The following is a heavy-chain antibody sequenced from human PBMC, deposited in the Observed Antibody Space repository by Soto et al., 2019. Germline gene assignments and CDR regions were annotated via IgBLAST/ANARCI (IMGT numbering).Heavy chain of an antibody. CDR3: AKDAIANDGIWLMDS. V-gene: IGHV3-23*01. CDR1: GFMFSDYA. CDR2: LLRPGRGT. D-gene: IGHD3-16*01. J-gene: IGHJ5*02. Sequence: GSLRLSCAASGFMFSDYAMTWARQAPGKELEWVSGLLRPGRGTYYADSVKGRFTISGDTSANTVYLQMDSLRAEDTAVYYCAKDAIANDGIWLMDSWGQGTVVTVSS.